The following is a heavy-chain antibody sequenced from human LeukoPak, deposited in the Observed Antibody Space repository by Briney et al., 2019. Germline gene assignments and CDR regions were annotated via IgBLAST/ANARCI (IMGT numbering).Heavy chain of an antibody. V-gene: IGHV3-30*03. CDR2: ISYDGSNK. Sequence: GGSLRLSCAASGFTFSSYGMHWVRQAPGKGLEWVAVISYDGSNKYYADSVKGRFTISRDNSKNTLYLQMNSLRAEDTAVYYCARARDGVAPYYFDYWGQGTLVTVSS. CDR1: GFTFSSYG. D-gene: IGHD5-12*01. CDR3: ARARDGVAPYYFDY. J-gene: IGHJ4*02.